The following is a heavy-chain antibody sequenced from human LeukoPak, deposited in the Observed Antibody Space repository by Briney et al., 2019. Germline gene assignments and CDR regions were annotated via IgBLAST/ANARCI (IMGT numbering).Heavy chain of an antibody. CDR3: VGTIRTSWFDP. CDR1: GGSISSGNW. J-gene: IGHJ5*02. V-gene: IGHV4-4*02. D-gene: IGHD1/OR15-1a*01. CDR2: IYHSGIT. Sequence: PSGTLSLTCAVSGGSISSGNWWSWVRQPPGKGLEWIGEIYHSGITKYNPSLKSRVTLSVDKSRNQFSLKVNSVTAADTAVNYCVGTIRTSWFDPWGQGTLVTVSS.